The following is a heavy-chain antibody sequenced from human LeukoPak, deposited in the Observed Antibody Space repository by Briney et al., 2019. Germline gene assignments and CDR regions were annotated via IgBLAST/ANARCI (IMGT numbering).Heavy chain of an antibody. CDR3: ARHNTRFLERLPALGS. CDR2: IRHDGSSE. J-gene: IGHJ5*02. D-gene: IGHD3-3*01. Sequence: GGSLRLSCLVSGFTFNTYAMHWVRRAPGKGLEWVAFIRHDGSSEYYADPVKGRFIISRDRSGNTLYLQMTSLRPEDTAIYYCARHNTRFLERLPALGSWGQGTLVTVSS. CDR1: GFTFNTYA. V-gene: IGHV3-30*02.